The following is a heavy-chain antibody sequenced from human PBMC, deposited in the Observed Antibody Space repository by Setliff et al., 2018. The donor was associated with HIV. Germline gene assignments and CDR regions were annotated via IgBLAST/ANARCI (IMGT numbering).Heavy chain of an antibody. CDR3: ARIDPSKFWSHDY. D-gene: IGHD2-8*02. CDR2: IYSSGST. V-gene: IGHV4-4*09. CDR1: GGSISSYY. J-gene: IGHJ4*02. Sequence: SETLSLTCTVSGGSISSYYWSWIRQPPGKGLEWIGNIYSSGSTNHNPSLKSRVTISVDTSKNQFSLKLTSVTATDTAVYYCARIDPSKFWSHDYWDRGTLVTVSS.